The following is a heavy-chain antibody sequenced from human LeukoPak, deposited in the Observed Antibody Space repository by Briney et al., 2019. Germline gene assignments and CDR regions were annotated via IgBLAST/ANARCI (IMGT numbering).Heavy chain of an antibody. CDR2: ISSSSRKI. Sequence: PGGSLRLSCAASGFTFSSLSMNWVRQAPGKGLEWVSSISSSSRKIYYADSVKGRFTISRDNAKNSLYLQMNSLRAEDTAVYYCARDRSGRPFDYWGQGTLVTVSS. D-gene: IGHD3-10*01. J-gene: IGHJ4*02. V-gene: IGHV3-21*01. CDR1: GFTFSSLS. CDR3: ARDRSGRPFDY.